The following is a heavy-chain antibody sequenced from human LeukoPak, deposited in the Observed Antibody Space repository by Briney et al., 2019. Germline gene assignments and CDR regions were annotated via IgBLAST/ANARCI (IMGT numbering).Heavy chain of an antibody. D-gene: IGHD1-14*01. V-gene: IGHV4-4*09. CDR1: GGSISSYY. CDR2: IYTSGST. Sequence: PSETLSLTCTVSGGSISSYYWSWIRQPPGKGLEWIGYIYTSGSTNYNPSLKSRVTISVDTSKNQFSLKLSSVTAADTAVYYCARLQYKGAYYYYYYMDVGGKGTTVTVSS. J-gene: IGHJ6*03. CDR3: ARLQYKGAYYYYYYMDV.